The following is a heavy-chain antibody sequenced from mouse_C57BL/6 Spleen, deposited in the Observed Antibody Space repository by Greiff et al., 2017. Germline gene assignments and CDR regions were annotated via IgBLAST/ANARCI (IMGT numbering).Heavy chain of an antibody. Sequence: VQLQPSGPGLVQPSQSLSITCTVSGFSLTSYGVHWVRQSPGKGLEWLGVIWRGGSTDYNAAFMSRLSSTNDNSKSKVFFKMNSLQADDTAIYYCAKKGTTVVGGDYAMDYWGQGTSVTVSS. D-gene: IGHD1-1*01. V-gene: IGHV2-5*01. CDR1: GFSLTSYG. CDR3: AKKGTTVVGGDYAMDY. J-gene: IGHJ4*01. CDR2: IWRGGST.